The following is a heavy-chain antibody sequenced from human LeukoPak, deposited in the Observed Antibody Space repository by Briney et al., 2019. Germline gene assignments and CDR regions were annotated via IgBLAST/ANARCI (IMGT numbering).Heavy chain of an antibody. Sequence: SETLSLTCTVSGGSVSSGSYYWSWIRQPPGKGLEWIGYIYYSGSTNYNPSLKSRVTISVDTSKNQFSLKLSSVTAADTAVYYCARAKDGASELHFDYWGQGTLVTVSS. D-gene: IGHD5-24*01. CDR3: ARAKDGASELHFDY. J-gene: IGHJ4*02. CDR1: GGSVSSGSYY. CDR2: IYYSGST. V-gene: IGHV4-61*01.